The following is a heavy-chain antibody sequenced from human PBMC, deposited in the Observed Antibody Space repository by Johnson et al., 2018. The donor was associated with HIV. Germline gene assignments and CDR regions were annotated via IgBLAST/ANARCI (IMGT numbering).Heavy chain of an antibody. CDR1: GLSFSNFG. J-gene: IGHJ3*01. Sequence: QVQLVESGGGVVQTGKSLTLSCVGSGLSFSNFGIHWVRQAPGKGPEWVAVISFDGNLKKYADSVKGRFTISRDNSKNTLYLQMTSLRAEDTAVYFCASGDDDGFWGQGTMVTVSS. V-gene: IGHV3-30*03. D-gene: IGHD5-12*01. CDR2: ISFDGNLK. CDR3: ASGDDDGF.